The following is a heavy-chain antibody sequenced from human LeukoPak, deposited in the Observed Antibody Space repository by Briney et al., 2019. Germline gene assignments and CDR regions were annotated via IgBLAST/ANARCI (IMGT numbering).Heavy chain of an antibody. D-gene: IGHD3-22*01. V-gene: IGHV1-2*02. Sequence: ASVKVSCKASGYTFTGYYMHWVREAPGQGLEWMGWINLNSGGTNYAQKFQGRVTMTRDTSISTAYMELSRLRSDDTAVYYCARDYYESSGYFGYWGQGTLVTVSS. CDR1: GYTFTGYY. J-gene: IGHJ4*02. CDR2: INLNSGGT. CDR3: ARDYYESSGYFGY.